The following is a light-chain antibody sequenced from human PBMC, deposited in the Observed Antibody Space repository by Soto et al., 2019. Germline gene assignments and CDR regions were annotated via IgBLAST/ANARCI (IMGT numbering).Light chain of an antibody. Sequence: QSALTQPPSASGSPGQSVTISCTGTSSDIGGYNYVSWYQQHPGKAPKLMIYELSKRPSGVPDRFSGSKSGNTASLTASGLQAEDEADYYCSSYAGSNNFVVFGGGTKVTVL. CDR2: ELS. V-gene: IGLV2-8*01. CDR1: SSDIGGYNY. CDR3: SSYAGSNNFVV. J-gene: IGLJ2*01.